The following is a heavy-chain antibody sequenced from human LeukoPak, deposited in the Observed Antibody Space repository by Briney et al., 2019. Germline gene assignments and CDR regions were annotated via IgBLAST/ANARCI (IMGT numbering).Heavy chain of an antibody. Sequence: SEALSLTCTVSGGSISSHHWNWIRQPPGKGLEWIGYIYYSGTTNYNPSLKSRVIISADTSKNQFSLRLSSVTAADTAVHYCARLSTVRDAFDIWGQGTMVTVSS. V-gene: IGHV4-59*08. CDR2: IYYSGTT. CDR1: GGSISSHH. D-gene: IGHD4-17*01. CDR3: ARLSTVRDAFDI. J-gene: IGHJ3*02.